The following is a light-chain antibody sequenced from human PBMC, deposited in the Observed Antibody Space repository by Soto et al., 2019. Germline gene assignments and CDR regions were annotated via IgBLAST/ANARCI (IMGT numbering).Light chain of an antibody. CDR2: GAS. CDR3: EQYNNWPRT. V-gene: IGKV3-15*01. J-gene: IGKJ1*01. Sequence: EIVMTQSPATLSVSPGERATLSCRASQSVSSNLAWYQQKPGQAPRLLIYGASTRATGIPARFSGSGSGTEFTLTISSPQSEDFALYYCEQYNNWPRTFGQGTKVEIK. CDR1: QSVSSN.